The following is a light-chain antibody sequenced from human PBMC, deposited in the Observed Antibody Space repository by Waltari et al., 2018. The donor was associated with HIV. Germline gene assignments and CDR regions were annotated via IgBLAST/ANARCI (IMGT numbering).Light chain of an antibody. V-gene: IGLV1-44*01. CDR2: GHN. J-gene: IGLJ1*01. Sequence: QSVMSHPPSASGTPGQTVTISCSGRFSHPGANTVNWYQQIPGTAPRLLIYGHNQRPSGVPDRFSGSRSGTSASLTIGGLQSEDEADYYCSAWDDSLRATVFGTGTRVTVL. CDR1: FSHPGANT. CDR3: SAWDDSLRATV.